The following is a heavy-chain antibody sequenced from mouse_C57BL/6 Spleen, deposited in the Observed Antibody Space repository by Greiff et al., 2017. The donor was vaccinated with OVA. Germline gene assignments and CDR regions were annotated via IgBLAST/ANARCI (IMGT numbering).Heavy chain of an antibody. CDR2: IRNKANGYTT. V-gene: IGHV7-3*01. Sequence: EVQLVESGGGLVQPGGSLSLSCAASGFTFTDYYMSWVRQPPGKALEWLGFIRNKANGYTTEYSASVKGRFTISRDNSQSILYLQMNALRAEDSATYYCARSSYYSNFMDYWGQGTSVTVSS. D-gene: IGHD2-5*01. CDR1: GFTFTDYY. J-gene: IGHJ4*01. CDR3: ARSSYYSNFMDY.